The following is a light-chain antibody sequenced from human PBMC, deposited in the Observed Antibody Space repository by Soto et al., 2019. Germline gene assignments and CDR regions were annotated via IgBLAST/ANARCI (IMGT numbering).Light chain of an antibody. J-gene: IGLJ3*02. Sequence: QSVLTHPPSLSEAPRQRVTISCSGSRSNIGNNAVNWYQQLPGKAPKLLIYYDDLVPSGVSDRFSGSKSDTSASLAISGLQSEDEADYYCAAWDDNLNGPVFGGGTKVTVL. CDR1: RSNIGNNA. CDR2: YDD. CDR3: AAWDDNLNGPV. V-gene: IGLV1-36*01.